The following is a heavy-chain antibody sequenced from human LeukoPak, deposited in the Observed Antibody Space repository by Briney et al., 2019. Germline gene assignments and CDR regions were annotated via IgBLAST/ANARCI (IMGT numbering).Heavy chain of an antibody. Sequence: PSETLSLTCTVSDDSISDYYRGWIRQPPGKGLEWIGYFHDSGTSTYNPSLKSRVTISADTSKNQFSLKLNSLTTADTAVYYCTRGAGWLIDYWGQGILVTVSS. D-gene: IGHD3-16*01. V-gene: IGHV4-59*01. CDR3: TRGAGWLIDY. CDR2: FHDSGTS. J-gene: IGHJ4*02. CDR1: DDSISDYY.